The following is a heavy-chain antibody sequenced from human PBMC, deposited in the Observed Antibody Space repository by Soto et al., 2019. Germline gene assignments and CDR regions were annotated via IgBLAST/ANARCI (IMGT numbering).Heavy chain of an antibody. J-gene: IGHJ1*01. CDR1: GFPFSNYG. CDR2: IWYDGSNK. Sequence: QVQLVESGGGVVQPGRSLRLSCAASGFPFSNYGMHWVRQAPGQGLEWVAVIWYDGSNKFYADSVKGRFTISRDNSKNTLHLQMKSLRAEDTAVYFCAAHLSYDILTGYSPAEYFQHWGQGTLVTVSS. CDR3: AAHLSYDILTGYSPAEYFQH. D-gene: IGHD3-9*01. V-gene: IGHV3-33*01.